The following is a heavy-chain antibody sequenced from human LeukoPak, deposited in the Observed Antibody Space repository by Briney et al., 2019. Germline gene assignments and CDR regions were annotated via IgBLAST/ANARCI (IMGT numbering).Heavy chain of an antibody. CDR2: IKEDGSEK. V-gene: IGHV3-7*01. D-gene: IGHD5-18*01. CDR1: GFRFSIYW. Sequence: GGSLRLSCAASGFRFSIYWMSWVRQAPGKGLVWGANIKEDGSEKCYVDSVKSRFNFPRDKAKNSLFLQMNSLRAEDTAVYYCARATEGYSYGYRVYYYYYMDVWGKGTTVTVSS. J-gene: IGHJ6*03. CDR3: ARATEGYSYGYRVYYYYYMDV.